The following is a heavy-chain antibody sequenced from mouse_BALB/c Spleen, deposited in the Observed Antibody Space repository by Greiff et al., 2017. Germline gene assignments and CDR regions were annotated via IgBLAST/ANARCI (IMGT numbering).Heavy chain of an antibody. CDR2: INPSTGYT. CDR1: GYTFTSYW. CDR3: ARYDYDVSYYAMDY. D-gene: IGHD2-4*01. J-gene: IGHJ4*01. Sequence: QVQLQQSGAELAKPGASVKMSCKASGYTFTSYWMHWVKQRPGQGLEWIGYINPSTGYTEYNQKFKDKATLTADKSSSTAYMQLSSLASEDSAVYYCARYDYDVSYYAMDYWGQGTSVTVSS. V-gene: IGHV1-7*01.